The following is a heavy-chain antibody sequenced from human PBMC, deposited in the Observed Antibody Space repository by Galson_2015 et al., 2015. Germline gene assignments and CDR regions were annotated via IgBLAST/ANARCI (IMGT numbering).Heavy chain of an antibody. V-gene: IGHV3-33*01. CDR3: AREGYSGYDGFDY. CDR2: IWYDGSNK. Sequence: SLRLSCAASGFTFSSYGMHWVRQAPGKGLEWVAVIWYDGSNKYYADSVKGRFTISRDNSKNTLYLQMNSLRAEDTAVYYCAREGYSGYDGFDYWGQGTLVTVSP. J-gene: IGHJ4*01. CDR1: GFTFSSYG. D-gene: IGHD5-12*01.